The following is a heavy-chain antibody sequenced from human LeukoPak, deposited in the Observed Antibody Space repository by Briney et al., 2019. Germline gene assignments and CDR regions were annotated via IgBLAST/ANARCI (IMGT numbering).Heavy chain of an antibody. Sequence: SETLSLTCTVSGGSISSYYWSWIRQPPGKGLEWIGYIYYSGSTNYNPSLKSRVTISVDTSKNQFSLKLSSVTAADTAVYYCAGGDYDSSGYYGGWFDPWGQGTLVTVSS. CDR2: IYYSGST. D-gene: IGHD3-22*01. CDR3: AGGDYDSSGYYGGWFDP. J-gene: IGHJ5*02. V-gene: IGHV4-59*01. CDR1: GGSISSYY.